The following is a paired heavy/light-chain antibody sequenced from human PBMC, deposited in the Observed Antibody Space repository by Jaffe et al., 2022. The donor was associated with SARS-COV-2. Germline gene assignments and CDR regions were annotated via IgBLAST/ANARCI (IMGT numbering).Light chain of an antibody. CDR3: MQTIQVPYT. J-gene: IGKJ2*01. CDR2: EAS. CDR1: QSLLHSDAKTY. V-gene: IGKV2D-29*01. Sequence: DVVMTQTPLSLAVTPGQPASISCKSSQSLLHSDAKTYLFWYLQKTGQPPQLLIYEASKRFSGVPDRFSGSGSGTDFTLKISRVEAEDVGVYYCMQTIQVPYTFGQGTKLEI.
Heavy chain of an antibody. CDR2: INHSGNT. V-gene: IGHV4-34*01. D-gene: IGHD1-26*01. Sequence: QVQLQQWGAGLLKPSETLSLTCAMYGGSFSGYYWSWIRQPPGKGLEWIGEINHSGNTNSKPSLKSRVTISVDTPKNQFSLKVSSVTAADTAVYYCARVSGSYLLDHWGQGTLVTVSS. J-gene: IGHJ4*02. CDR3: ARVSGSYLLDH. CDR1: GGSFSGYY.